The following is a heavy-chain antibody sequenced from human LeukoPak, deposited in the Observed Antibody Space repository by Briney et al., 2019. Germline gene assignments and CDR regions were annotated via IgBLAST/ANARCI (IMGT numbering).Heavy chain of an antibody. J-gene: IGHJ5*02. CDR2: INEDGSEK. CDR3: VYGGSYYVA. D-gene: IGHD3-10*01. CDR1: GFTFSSSW. Sequence: GGSLRLSCAASGFTFSSSWMNWVRQAPGKGLEWVASINEDGSEKYYVDSVKGRFIISRDNAKNSLYLQMNRLRAEDTALYYCVYGGSYYVAWGQGTLVTVSS. V-gene: IGHV3-7*01.